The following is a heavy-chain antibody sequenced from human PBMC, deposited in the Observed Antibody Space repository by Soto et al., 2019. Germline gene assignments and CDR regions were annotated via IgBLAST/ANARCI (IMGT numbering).Heavy chain of an antibody. CDR1: GFTFSGYA. CDR3: ARDSYHTVVMTVYDYYYGMDV. CDR2: ISYDGSNK. J-gene: IGHJ6*02. Sequence: PAGSLRLSCAASGFTFSGYAVHWVRQAPGKGLEWVAVISYDGSNKYYADSVKGRFTISRDNSKNTLYLQMNSLRAEDTAVYYCARDSYHTVVMTVYDYYYGMDVWGQGTTVTVSS. V-gene: IGHV3-30-3*01. D-gene: IGHD2-21*02.